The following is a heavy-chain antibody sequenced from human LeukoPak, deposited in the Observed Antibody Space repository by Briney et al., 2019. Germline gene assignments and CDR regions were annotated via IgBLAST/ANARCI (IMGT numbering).Heavy chain of an antibody. CDR1: GFTFSSYE. D-gene: IGHD3-10*02. CDR3: AELGITMIGGV. Sequence: GGSPRLSCAASGFTFSSYEMNWVRQAPGKGLEWVSYISSSGSTIYYADSVKGRFTISRDNAKNSLYLQMNSLRAEDTAVYYCAELGITMIGGVWGKGTTVTISS. J-gene: IGHJ6*04. V-gene: IGHV3-48*03. CDR2: ISSSGSTI.